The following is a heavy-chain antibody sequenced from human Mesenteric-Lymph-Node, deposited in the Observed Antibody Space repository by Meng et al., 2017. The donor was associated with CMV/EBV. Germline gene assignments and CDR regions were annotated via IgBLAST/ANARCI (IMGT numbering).Heavy chain of an antibody. Sequence: STFRRYAMHWVRQAPGKGLEWVAVISYDGSNKYYADSVKGRFTISRDNSKNTLYLQMNSLRAEDTAVYYCARPPYDSSGYEGAWFDYWGQGTLVTVSS. D-gene: IGHD3-22*01. CDR2: ISYDGSNK. V-gene: IGHV3-30*04. J-gene: IGHJ4*02. CDR3: ARPPYDSSGYEGAWFDY. CDR1: STFRRYA.